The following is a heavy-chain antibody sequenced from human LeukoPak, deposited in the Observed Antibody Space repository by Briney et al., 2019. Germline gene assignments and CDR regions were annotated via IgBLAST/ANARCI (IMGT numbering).Heavy chain of an antibody. Sequence: AASVKVSCKASGGTFSSYAISWVRQAPGQGLEWMGGIIPIFGTANYAQKFQGRVTITADKSTSTAYMELSSLRSEDTAVYYCARGMGAYYFDYWGQGTLVTVSS. D-gene: IGHD3-16*01. CDR3: ARGMGAYYFDY. CDR1: GGTFSSYA. CDR2: IIPIFGTA. J-gene: IGHJ4*02. V-gene: IGHV1-69*06.